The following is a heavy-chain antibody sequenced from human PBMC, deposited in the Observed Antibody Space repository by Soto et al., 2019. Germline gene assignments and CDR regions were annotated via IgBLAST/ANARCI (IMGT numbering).Heavy chain of an antibody. Sequence: GASVEVSLKTTWNNLTRYSKEWVTTAPGPGVEWMGVVNPSGGSAHYAQSFEGRVTLTRDTSTSTFYMELSSLRSEDTAVYYCAREENCRGGTCYSEYFHHWGQGTLVTVSS. CDR1: WNNLTRYS. V-gene: IGHV1-46*01. CDR2: VNPSGGSA. D-gene: IGHD2-15*01. J-gene: IGHJ1*01. CDR3: AREENCRGGTCYSEYFHH.